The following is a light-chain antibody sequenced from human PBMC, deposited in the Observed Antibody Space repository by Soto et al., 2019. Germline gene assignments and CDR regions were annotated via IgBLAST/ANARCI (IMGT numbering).Light chain of an antibody. CDR2: EGS. J-gene: IGLJ1*01. CDR1: SSDVGSYNL. CDR3: CSYARSRV. V-gene: IGLV2-23*01. Sequence: QPVLTQPASVSGSAGQSITISCTGTSSDVGSYNLVSWYQQYPGKAPKLMIYEGSKRPSGVSNRFSGSKSGNTASLTISGLQAEDEADYYCCSYARSRVFGTGTKLTVL.